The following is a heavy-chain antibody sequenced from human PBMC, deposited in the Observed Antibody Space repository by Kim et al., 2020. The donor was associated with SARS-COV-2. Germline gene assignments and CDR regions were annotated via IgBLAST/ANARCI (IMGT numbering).Heavy chain of an antibody. V-gene: IGHV3-23*01. J-gene: IGHJ1*01. D-gene: IGHD3-10*01. Sequence: GDYTYFADAVKGRFTISRDNAKNKLYLQVNGLRAEDTAVYYCARGFEDLSFWGQGTLVTVSS. CDR3: ARGFEDLSF. CDR2: GDYT.